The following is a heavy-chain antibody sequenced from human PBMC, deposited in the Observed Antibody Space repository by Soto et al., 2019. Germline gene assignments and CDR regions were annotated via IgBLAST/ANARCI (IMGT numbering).Heavy chain of an antibody. V-gene: IGHV4-59*08. CDR2: LYYSGIT. J-gene: IGHJ6*03. CDR3: ARMFLEWSPENYSYYHMDV. D-gene: IGHD3-3*01. CDR1: GASLSPDY. Sequence: QVQLQESGPGLVKPSEALSLTCAVSGASLSPDYWSWIRQSPGKGLEWIGFLYYSGITKYNPSLKGRVTLAMDTSKNQFSLMLSSVTAAATAVYYCARMFLEWSPENYSYYHMDVWGEGTTVTVSS.